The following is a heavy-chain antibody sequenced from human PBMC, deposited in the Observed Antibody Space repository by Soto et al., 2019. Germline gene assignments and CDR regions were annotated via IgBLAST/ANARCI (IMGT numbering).Heavy chain of an antibody. CDR2: INSDGSST. CDR1: GFTFSSYW. D-gene: IGHD2-2*01. CDR3: ASVCSSTSCFTTYYYYYMDV. J-gene: IGHJ6*03. Sequence: GGSLRLSCAASGFTFSSYWMHWVRQAPGKGLVWVSRINSDGSSTSYADSVKGRFTISRDNAKNTLYLQMNSLRAEDTAVYYCASVCSSTSCFTTYYYYYMDVWGKGTTVTVSS. V-gene: IGHV3-74*01.